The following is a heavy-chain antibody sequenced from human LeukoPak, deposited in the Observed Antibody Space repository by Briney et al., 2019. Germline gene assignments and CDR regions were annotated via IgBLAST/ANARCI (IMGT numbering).Heavy chain of an antibody. CDR3: ARILVYCNSTSCYADAFDI. CDR2: IYHSGST. Sequence: PSQTLSLTCAVSGGSISSGGYSWSWIRQPPGKGLEWIGYIYHSGSTYYNPSLKSRVTISVDRSKNQFSLKLSSVTAADTAVYYCARILVYCNSTSCYADAFDIWGQGTMVTVSS. D-gene: IGHD2-2*01. V-gene: IGHV4-30-2*01. CDR1: GGSISSGGYS. J-gene: IGHJ3*02.